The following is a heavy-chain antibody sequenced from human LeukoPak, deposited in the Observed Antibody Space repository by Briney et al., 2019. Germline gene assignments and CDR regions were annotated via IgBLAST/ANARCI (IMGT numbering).Heavy chain of an antibody. CDR2: INHSGYT. CDR3: TRAVAGHPD. D-gene: IGHD6-19*01. CDR1: GVPFSNYY. J-gene: IGHJ4*02. V-gene: IGHV4-34*01. Sequence: SETLSLTCAVSGVPFSNYYWSWVRQSPTKGLEWIGEINHSGYTNYNPSLKSRVTISIDTSKNQFSLMLTPVTAAATAVYYCTRAVAGHPDWGQGTLVTVSS.